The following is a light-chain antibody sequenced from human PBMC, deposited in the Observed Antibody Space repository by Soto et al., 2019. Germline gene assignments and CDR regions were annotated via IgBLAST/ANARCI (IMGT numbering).Light chain of an antibody. J-gene: IGKJ4*01. CDR3: QHRSNWLSLT. V-gene: IGKV3D-15*01. CDR1: QSVRSH. Sequence: IVMTQSPATLSVSPGEGVTLSCRASQSVRSHLAWYQQKPGQPPRLLIYGASSRATGIPDRFSGSGSGTDFILTISRLESEDFAVYYCQHRSNWLSLTFGGGTKVDIK. CDR2: GAS.